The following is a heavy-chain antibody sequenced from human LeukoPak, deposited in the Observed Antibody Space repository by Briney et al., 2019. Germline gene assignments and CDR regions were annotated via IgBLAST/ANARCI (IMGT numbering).Heavy chain of an antibody. CDR2: ISSTSAYI. D-gene: IGHD3-16*01. J-gene: IGHJ6*03. V-gene: IGHV3-21*06. CDR1: GFACSTHS. Sequence: GGSLRLSCAASGFACSTHSMIWVRQAPGKGLEWVSSISSTSAYIYYAGSLKGRFTISRDNAKNSLYLQTYSLRAEDTAVYYCARGGYSHDRYYYYMDVWGIGTAVTVSS. CDR3: ARGGYSHDRYYYYMDV.